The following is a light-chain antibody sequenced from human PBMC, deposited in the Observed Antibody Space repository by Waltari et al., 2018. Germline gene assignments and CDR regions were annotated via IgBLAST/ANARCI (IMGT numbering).Light chain of an antibody. CDR3: QQLYTYPYT. V-gene: IGKV1-9*01. Sequence: IQLTQSPSSLSASVGDRVTITCRSSQGISTYLAWYQQKPGEAPKLRIYAASTLQSGVPSRFSGSGSGKDFTLTISSLQPEDFATYYCQQLYTYPYTFGQGTKLEIK. J-gene: IGKJ2*01. CDR2: AAS. CDR1: QGISTY.